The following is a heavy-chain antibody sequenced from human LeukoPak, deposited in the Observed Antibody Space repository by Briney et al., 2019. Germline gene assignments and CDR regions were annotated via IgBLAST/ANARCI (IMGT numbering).Heavy chain of an antibody. CDR3: AKVLSSGYSDPYDAFDI. Sequence: GGSLRLSCAASGFTFSSYAMHWVRQAPGKGLGWVAVISYDGSNKYYADSVKGRFTISRDNSKNTLYLQMNSLRAEDTAVYYCAKVLSSGYSDPYDAFDIWGQGTMVTVSS. D-gene: IGHD3-22*01. V-gene: IGHV3-30-3*01. CDR1: GFTFSSYA. CDR2: ISYDGSNK. J-gene: IGHJ3*02.